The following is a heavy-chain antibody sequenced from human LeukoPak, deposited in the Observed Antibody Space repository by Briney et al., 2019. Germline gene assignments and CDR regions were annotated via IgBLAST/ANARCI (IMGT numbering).Heavy chain of an antibody. CDR2: ISYSGST. CDR1: GDSVSSNTYY. Sequence: SETLSLTCTVSGDSVSSNTYYWSWIRQPPGKGLECIGYISYSGSTNYNPSLNSRVTISVDTSKNQFSLKLSSVTAADTAVYFCARAVVVIGAPMFDPWGQGTLVTVSS. D-gene: IGHD2-15*01. CDR3: ARAVVVIGAPMFDP. J-gene: IGHJ5*02. V-gene: IGHV4-61*01.